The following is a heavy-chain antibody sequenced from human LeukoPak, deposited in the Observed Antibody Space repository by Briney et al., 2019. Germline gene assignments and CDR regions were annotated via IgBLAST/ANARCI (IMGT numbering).Heavy chain of an antibody. V-gene: IGHV4-39*01. D-gene: IGHD5-18*01. CDR3: VRQRGYRYGEIDY. Sequence: PSETLSLTCIISGGSISSSSYYWGWIRQPPGKGLEWIGSIYYSGSTYYNPSLKSRVTISSDTAKNQFTLKLSSVTAVDTAVYYCVRQRGYRYGEIDYWGQGTLVTVSS. CDR2: IYYSGST. CDR1: GGSISSSSYY. J-gene: IGHJ4*02.